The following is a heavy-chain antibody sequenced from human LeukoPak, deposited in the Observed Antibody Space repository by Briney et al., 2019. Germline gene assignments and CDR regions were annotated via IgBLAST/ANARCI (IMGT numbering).Heavy chain of an antibody. J-gene: IGHJ4*02. CDR3: ARIRCGHSGSVCYNH. CDR1: GVSINDYY. CDR2: ISHTEGA. D-gene: IGHD2-21*01. V-gene: IGHV4-34*01. Sequence: SETLSLTCGAFGVSINDYYWSWIRQSPGKGLEWIGEISHTEGARYNPSLESRVTMSVGTSENQLSLKLIFVTAADTAVYYCARIRCGHSGSVCYNHWGLGTLVTVSS.